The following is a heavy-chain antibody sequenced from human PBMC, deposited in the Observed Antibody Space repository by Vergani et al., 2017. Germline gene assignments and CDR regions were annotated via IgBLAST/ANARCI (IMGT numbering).Heavy chain of an antibody. J-gene: IGHJ6*03. Sequence: EVQLVESGGGLVKPGGSLRLSCAASGFTFSNAWMSWVRQAPGKGLEWVGRIKSKTDGGTTDYAAPVKGRFTISRDDSKNTLYLQMNSLKTEDTAVYYCTTDDIXVVPAAMPSYYMDVWGKGTTVTVSS. V-gene: IGHV3-15*01. CDR2: IKSKTDGGTT. D-gene: IGHD2-2*01. CDR3: TTDDIXVVPAAMPSYYMDV. CDR1: GFTFSNAW.